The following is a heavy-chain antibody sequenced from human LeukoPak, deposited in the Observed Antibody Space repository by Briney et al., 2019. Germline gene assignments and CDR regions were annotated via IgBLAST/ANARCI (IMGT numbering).Heavy chain of an antibody. CDR2: INPSGGDT. CDR3: ARGGNAEYFHH. Sequence: ASVKVSCKASGYTFTSYYMHWVRQAPGQGLEWMGIINPSGGDTSYAQKFQGRLTMTRDTSTNTVYMELSSLRSEDTAVYYCARGGNAEYFHHWGQGTLVTVSS. J-gene: IGHJ1*01. CDR1: GYTFTSYY. V-gene: IGHV1-46*01.